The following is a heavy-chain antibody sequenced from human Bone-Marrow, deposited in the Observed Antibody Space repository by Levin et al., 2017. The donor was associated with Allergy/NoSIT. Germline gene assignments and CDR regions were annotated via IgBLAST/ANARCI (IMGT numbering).Heavy chain of an antibody. Sequence: GGSLRLSCAVSGFTFSSYAMHWVRQAPGKGLEWVTVISHDGANKYYADSVKGRFTISRDNSKYTSYLQMNSLRAEDTAVYYCARGPAYGDYVNYWGQGTLVTVSS. V-gene: IGHV3-30-3*01. D-gene: IGHD4-17*01. CDR2: ISHDGANK. CDR1: GFTFSSYA. J-gene: IGHJ4*02. CDR3: ARGPAYGDYVNY.